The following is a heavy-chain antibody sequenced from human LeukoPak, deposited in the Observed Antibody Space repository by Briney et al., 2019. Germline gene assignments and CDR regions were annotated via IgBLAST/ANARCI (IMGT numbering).Heavy chain of an antibody. CDR1: GFTFSNAW. J-gene: IGHJ4*02. Sequence: GGSLRLSCAASGFTFSNAWMSWVRQAPGTGLEWVSVIYSGGSTYYADSVKGRFTISRDNSKDTLYLQMDSLRAEDTAVYYCARDGDDCIEYWGQGALVTVSS. CDR3: ARDGDDCIEY. V-gene: IGHV3-66*02. D-gene: IGHD3-22*01. CDR2: IYSGGST.